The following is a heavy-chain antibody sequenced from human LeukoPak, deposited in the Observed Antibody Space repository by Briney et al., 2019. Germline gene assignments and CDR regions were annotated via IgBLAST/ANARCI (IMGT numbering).Heavy chain of an antibody. Sequence: KPSETLSLSCAVYGGSFSGFYWSWIRQPPGRGLEWIGEINHSGSTNYNPSLKSRLTISVGTSKNQFSLKLSSVTAADTAVYYCAAGCSSTSCFWFYYTDVWAKGTTVTVSS. V-gene: IGHV4-34*01. CDR3: AAGCSSTSCFWFYYTDV. J-gene: IGHJ6*03. CDR2: INHSGST. CDR1: GGSFSGFY. D-gene: IGHD2-2*01.